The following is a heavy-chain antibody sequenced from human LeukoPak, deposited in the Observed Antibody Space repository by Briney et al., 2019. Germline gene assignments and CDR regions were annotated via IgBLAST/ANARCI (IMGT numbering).Heavy chain of an antibody. CDR2: ISSSSSTI. V-gene: IGHV3-48*01. CDR3: AKDPGYSSGWLDH. Sequence: TGGSLRFSCAASEFTFSSYSMNWVRQAPGKGLEWVSYISSSSSTIYYADSVKGRFTISRDNAKNSLYLQMNSLRAEDTAVYYCAKDPGYSSGWLDHWGQGNLVTVSS. D-gene: IGHD6-19*01. CDR1: EFTFSSYS. J-gene: IGHJ4*02.